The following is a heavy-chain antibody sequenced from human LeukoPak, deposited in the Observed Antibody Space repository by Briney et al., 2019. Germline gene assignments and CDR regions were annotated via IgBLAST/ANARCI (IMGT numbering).Heavy chain of an antibody. D-gene: IGHD3-22*01. CDR1: GFTFSSYW. J-gene: IGHJ6*02. CDR2: INSDGSST. CDR3: ARGPAPYYYDSSGYYHYYYYYGLDV. Sequence: GGSLRLSCAASGFTFSSYWMHWVRQAPGKGLVWVSRINSDGSSTSYADSVKGRFTISRDNAKHTLYLQMNSLRAEDTAVYYCARGPAPYYYDSSGYYHYYYYYGLDVWGQGTTVTVSS. V-gene: IGHV3-74*01.